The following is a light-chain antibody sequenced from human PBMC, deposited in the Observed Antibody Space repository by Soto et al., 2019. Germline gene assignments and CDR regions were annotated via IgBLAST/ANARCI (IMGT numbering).Light chain of an antibody. Sequence: EIVLTQSPGTLSLSPGERATLSCRASQSVSSSNLAWYQQKPGQAPRLLIYGASSRATGIPDRFSGSGSGTDFTLTISRLESEDFAVYYCQQYGSTPRTFGQGPNVEIK. CDR3: QQYGSTPRT. J-gene: IGKJ1*01. CDR1: QSVSSSN. CDR2: GAS. V-gene: IGKV3-20*01.